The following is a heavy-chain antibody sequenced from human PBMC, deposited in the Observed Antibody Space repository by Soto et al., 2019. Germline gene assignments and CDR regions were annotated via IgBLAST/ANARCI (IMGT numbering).Heavy chain of an antibody. CDR2: IYYSGST. CDR3: ARLEADGSGSYQPLQIWFDP. V-gene: IGHV4-30-4*01. D-gene: IGHD3-10*01. J-gene: IGHJ5*02. Sequence: PSETLSLTCTVSGGSISSGDYYWSWIRQPPGKGLEWIGYIYYSGSTYYNPSLKSRVTISVDTSKNQFSLKLSSVTAADTAVYYCARLEADGSGSYQPLQIWFDPWGQGTLVTVSS. CDR1: GGSISSGDYY.